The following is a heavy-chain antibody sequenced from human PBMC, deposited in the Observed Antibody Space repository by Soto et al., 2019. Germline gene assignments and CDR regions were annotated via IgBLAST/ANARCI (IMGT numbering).Heavy chain of an antibody. CDR1: GFTFSSYG. CDR3: AKSIHYYDSSGRIDY. D-gene: IGHD3-22*01. CDR2: ISYDGSNK. J-gene: IGHJ4*02. V-gene: IGHV3-30*18. Sequence: GGSLRLSCAASGFTFSSYGMHWVRQAPGKGLEWVAVISYDGSNKYYADSVKGRFTISRDNSKNTLYLQMNSLRAEDTAVYYCAKSIHYYDSSGRIDYWGQGTLVTVFS.